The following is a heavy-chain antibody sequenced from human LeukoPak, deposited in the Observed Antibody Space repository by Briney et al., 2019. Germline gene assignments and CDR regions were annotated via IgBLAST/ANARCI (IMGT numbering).Heavy chain of an antibody. CDR2: IYYSGST. V-gene: IGHV4-59*01. CDR1: GGSIRSYY. D-gene: IGHD1-26*01. J-gene: IGHJ4*02. CDR3: ARGVNSGYFDY. Sequence: PSETLSLTCTVSGGSIRSYYWSWIRQPPGKGLEWIAYIYYSGSTNYNPSLKSRVTISVDTSKNQFSLKLTSVTAADTAVYYCARGVNSGYFDYCGQGTLVTVSS.